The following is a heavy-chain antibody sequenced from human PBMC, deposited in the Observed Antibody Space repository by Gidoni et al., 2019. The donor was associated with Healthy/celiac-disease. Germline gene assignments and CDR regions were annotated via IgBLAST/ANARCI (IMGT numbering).Heavy chain of an antibody. V-gene: IGHV3-7*03. Sequence: VQLVESGGGLVQPGGCLRLSCAASGFTFTSDWMSWVRQAPGKGLEWGANIKQDGSEKYYVDSVKGRFTISRDNAKNALYLQMNSLRAEDTAVYYCARLNYDFWSGYYPSNWFDPWGQGTLVTVSS. D-gene: IGHD3-3*01. CDR3: ARLNYDFWSGYYPSNWFDP. CDR2: IKQDGSEK. J-gene: IGHJ5*02. CDR1: GFTFTSDW.